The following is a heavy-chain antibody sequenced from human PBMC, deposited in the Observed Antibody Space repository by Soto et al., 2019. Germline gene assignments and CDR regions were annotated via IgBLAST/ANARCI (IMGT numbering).Heavy chain of an antibody. CDR1: GFTFSSYA. Sequence: GGSLRLSCAASGFTFSSYAMSWVRQAPGKGLEWVSAISGSGGSTYYADSVKGRFTISRDNSKNTLYLQMNSLRAEDTAVYYCAKGARGYSYGYPKDYYYYYGMDVWGQGTTVTV. CDR3: AKGARGYSYGYPKDYYYYYGMDV. J-gene: IGHJ6*02. CDR2: ISGSGGST. V-gene: IGHV3-23*01. D-gene: IGHD5-18*01.